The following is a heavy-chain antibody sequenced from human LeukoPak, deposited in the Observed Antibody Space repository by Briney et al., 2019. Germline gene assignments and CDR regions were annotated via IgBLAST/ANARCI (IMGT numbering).Heavy chain of an antibody. Sequence: PGGSLRLSCAASGFTFGSYSMNWVRQAPGKGLEWVSSISSSSSYIYYADSVKGRFTISRDNAENSLYLQMNSLRAEDTAVYYCARETKGYCSGGSCRHFDYWGQGTLVTVSS. CDR1: GFTFGSYS. V-gene: IGHV3-21*01. CDR3: ARETKGYCSGGSCRHFDY. CDR2: ISSSSSYI. J-gene: IGHJ4*02. D-gene: IGHD2-15*01.